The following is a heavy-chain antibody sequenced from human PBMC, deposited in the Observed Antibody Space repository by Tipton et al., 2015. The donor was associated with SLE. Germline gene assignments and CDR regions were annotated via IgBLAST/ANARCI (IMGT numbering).Heavy chain of an antibody. CDR1: GDSLTNYY. Sequence: GLVKPSETLSLICSVSGDSLTNYYWSWIRQPPGKGLEWIGYIHYRGSTNYNPSLKSRLTMSVDTPKNQFSLKLTSVTAADTAVYYCARISVDTTMAQRVDYGMDVWGQGTTVTVSS. D-gene: IGHD5-18*01. V-gene: IGHV4-59*01. CDR3: ARISVDTTMAQRVDYGMDV. CDR2: IHYRGST. J-gene: IGHJ6*02.